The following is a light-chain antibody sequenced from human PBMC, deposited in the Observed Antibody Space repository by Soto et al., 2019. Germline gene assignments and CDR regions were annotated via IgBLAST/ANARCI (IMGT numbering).Light chain of an antibody. CDR2: DAS. Sequence: EIVLTQSPGTLTLSPGERATLSCRASQSVSSRSLAWYRQKPGQAPRLLIYDASSRVTGIPDRFSGSGSGTEFTLTISRLEPEYFAVYYCQLYGSSRTFGQGTKVDIK. CDR1: QSVSSRS. J-gene: IGKJ1*01. V-gene: IGKV3-20*01. CDR3: QLYGSSRT.